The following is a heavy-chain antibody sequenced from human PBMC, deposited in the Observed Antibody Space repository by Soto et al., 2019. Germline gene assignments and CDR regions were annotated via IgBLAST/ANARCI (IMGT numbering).Heavy chain of an antibody. CDR3: AHTPFPTPCPFAP. D-gene: IGHD4-17*01. CDR2: IYWDDDK. V-gene: IGHV2-5*02. J-gene: IGHJ5*02. Sequence: QITLKESGPALVKPTQTLTLTCTFSGFSLTRGVGVAWIRQPPGKALEWLALIYWDDDKRYSSSLKSRLTITKHTSKNQLVLIITNMDPADTATYYCAHTPFPTPCPFAPWGQGTLVTVSS. CDR1: GFSLTRGVG.